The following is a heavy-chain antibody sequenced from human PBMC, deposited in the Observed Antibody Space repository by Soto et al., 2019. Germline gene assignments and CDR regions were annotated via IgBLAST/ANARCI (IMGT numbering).Heavy chain of an antibody. Sequence: PSETLSLTCTVSGDSFSTYLWSWIRQPPGKGLEWIGFISYSGSTNYNPSLKSRVSISVDTSKNQFSLMLTSVTAADKAVYYCARDGGIVGVNTYFDFCGQGNLVTVSS. CDR1: GDSFSTYL. V-gene: IGHV4-59*01. D-gene: IGHD1-26*01. CDR3: ARDGGIVGVNTYFDF. J-gene: IGHJ4*02. CDR2: ISYSGST.